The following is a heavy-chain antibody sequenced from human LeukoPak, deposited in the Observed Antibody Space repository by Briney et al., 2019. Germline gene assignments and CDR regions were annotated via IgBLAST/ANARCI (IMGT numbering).Heavy chain of an antibody. D-gene: IGHD2-2*01. V-gene: IGHV3-23*01. Sequence: GGSLRLSCAASGFTFSSYSMNWVRQAPGKGLEWVSAISGSGGSTYYADSVKGRFTISRDNSKNTLYLQMNSLRAEDTAVYYCAKANSSRGAFDIWGQGTMVTVSS. J-gene: IGHJ3*02. CDR2: ISGSGGST. CDR1: GFTFSSYS. CDR3: AKANSSRGAFDI.